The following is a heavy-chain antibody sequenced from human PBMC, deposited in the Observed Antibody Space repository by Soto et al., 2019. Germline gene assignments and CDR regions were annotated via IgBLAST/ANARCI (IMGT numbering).Heavy chain of an antibody. J-gene: IGHJ4*02. Sequence: EVQLLESGGGLGQPGGSLRLSCAASGFTFSSYAMSWVRQAPGKGLEWVSAISGSGGSTYYADSVKGRFTISRDNSKNTLYLQMNSLRAEDTAVYYCAKDRRVTTWFVSGLRLDYWGQGTLVTVSS. CDR3: AKDRRVTTWFVSGLRLDY. V-gene: IGHV3-23*01. D-gene: IGHD4-17*01. CDR2: ISGSGGST. CDR1: GFTFSSYA.